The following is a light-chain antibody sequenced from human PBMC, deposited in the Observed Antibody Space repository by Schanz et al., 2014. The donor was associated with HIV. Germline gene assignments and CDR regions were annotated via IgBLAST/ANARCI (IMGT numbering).Light chain of an antibody. V-gene: IGLV1-51*01. J-gene: IGLJ2*01. CDR2: ANH. CDR1: SSNIGNNY. CDR3: ATWDATVSAVL. Sequence: QSVLTQPPSVSAAPGQKVTISCSGSSSNIGNNYVSWYRHLPGTAPKLLIYANHERPSEIPDRFSASRTGTSATLAIIGLQSGDEAEYYCATWDATVSAVLFGGGTKVTVL.